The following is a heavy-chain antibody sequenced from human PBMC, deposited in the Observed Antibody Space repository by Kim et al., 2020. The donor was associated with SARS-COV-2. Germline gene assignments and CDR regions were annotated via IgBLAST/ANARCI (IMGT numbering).Heavy chain of an antibody. J-gene: IGHJ5*02. CDR3: VREFWSGYYNMVNWFDP. Sequence: ASVKVSCKASGYTFTTYTIHWVRQAPGQRLEWMGWINTGNGNTEYSQKFQGRVTITRDTSASTAYMELSSLTSEDTAVYYCVREFWSGYYNMVNWFDPWGRGTLVTVSS. V-gene: IGHV1-3*04. CDR1: GYTFTTYT. D-gene: IGHD3-3*01. CDR2: INTGNGNT.